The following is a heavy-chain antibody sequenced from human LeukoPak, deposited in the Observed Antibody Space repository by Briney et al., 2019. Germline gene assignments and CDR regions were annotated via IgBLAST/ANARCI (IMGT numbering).Heavy chain of an antibody. Sequence: PGGSLRLSCAASGFTVITNDMTWVRQAPGKGLEWVSVLYSDGNTKYADSVQGRFTISRDNYTLYLEMNSLSPDDTVVYYCARGVEPLAANTLAYWGQGTLVTVSS. D-gene: IGHD1-14*01. V-gene: IGHV3-53*01. J-gene: IGHJ4*02. CDR2: LYSDGNT. CDR3: ARGVEPLAANTLAY. CDR1: GFTVITND.